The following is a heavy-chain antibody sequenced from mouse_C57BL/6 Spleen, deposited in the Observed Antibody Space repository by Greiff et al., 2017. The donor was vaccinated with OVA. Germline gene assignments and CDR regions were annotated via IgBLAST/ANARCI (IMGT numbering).Heavy chain of an antibody. CDR2: INPNNGGT. J-gene: IGHJ3*01. D-gene: IGHD2-5*01. Sequence: VQLQHSGPELVKPGASVKIPCKASGYTFTDYNMDWVKQSHGKSLEWIGDINPNNGGTIYNQKFKGKATLTVDKSSSTAYMELRSLTSEDTAVYYCAIAYYSNYVWFAYWGQGTLVTVSA. CDR1: GYTFTDYN. V-gene: IGHV1-18*01. CDR3: AIAYYSNYVWFAY.